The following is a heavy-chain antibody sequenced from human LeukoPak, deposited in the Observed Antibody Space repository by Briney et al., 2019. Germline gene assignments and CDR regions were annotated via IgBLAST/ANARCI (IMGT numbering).Heavy chain of an antibody. CDR1: GGTFSSYA. CDR2: IIPILGIA. V-gene: IGHV1-69*04. J-gene: IGHJ4*02. CDR3: ARDLDSSGYPPGGY. D-gene: IGHD3-22*01. Sequence: GASVKVSCKASGGTFSSYAIGWVRQAPGQGLEWMGRIIPILGIANYAQKFQGRVTITADKSTSTAYMELSSLRSEDTAVYYCARDLDSSGYPPGGYWGQGTLVTVSS.